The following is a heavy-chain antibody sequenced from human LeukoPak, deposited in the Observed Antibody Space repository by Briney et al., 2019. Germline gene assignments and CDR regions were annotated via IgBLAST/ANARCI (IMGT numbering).Heavy chain of an antibody. CDR2: ISYDGSNK. CDR3: ARDQNDYGGNPLA. CDR1: GFTFSSYG. V-gene: IGHV3-30*03. Sequence: GGSLRLSCAASGFTFSSYGMHWVRQAPGKGLEWVAVISYDGSNKYYADSVKGRFTISRDNSKDTLYLQMNSLRAEDTAVYYCARDQNDYGGNPLAWGQGTLVTVSS. D-gene: IGHD4-23*01. J-gene: IGHJ5*02.